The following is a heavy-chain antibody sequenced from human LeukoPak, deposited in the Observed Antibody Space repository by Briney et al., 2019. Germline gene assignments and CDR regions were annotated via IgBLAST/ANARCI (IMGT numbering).Heavy chain of an antibody. CDR2: TSASNGNT. V-gene: IGHV1-18*04. Sequence: GASVKVSCKASGYSFSSYGITWVRQAPGQGLEWLGWTSASNGNTNYAQKLQGRVTMTSDTSTSTAYMDLRSLTPDDTAFYYCARYPLSYTGNWHYFFDYWGQGTLLTVSS. D-gene: IGHD1-7*01. J-gene: IGHJ4*02. CDR3: ARYPLSYTGNWHYFFDY. CDR1: GYSFSSYG.